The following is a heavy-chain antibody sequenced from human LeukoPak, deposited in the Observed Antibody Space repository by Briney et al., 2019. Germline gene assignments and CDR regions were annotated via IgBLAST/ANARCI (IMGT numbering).Heavy chain of an antibody. CDR1: GGSISSGSYY. D-gene: IGHD1-1*01. V-gene: IGHV4-61*02. CDR3: ARDSYNLVTPGVY. CDR2: IYTSGST. Sequence: SETLSLTCTVSGGSISSGSYYWSWIRQPAGKGLEWIGRIYTSGSTNYNPSLKSRVTMSVDTSKNQFSLKLSSVTAADTAVYYCARDSYNLVTPGVYWGQGTLVTVSS. J-gene: IGHJ4*02.